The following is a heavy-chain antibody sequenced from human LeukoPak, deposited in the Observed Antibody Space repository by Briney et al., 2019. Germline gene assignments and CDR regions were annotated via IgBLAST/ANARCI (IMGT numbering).Heavy chain of an antibody. CDR3: ARDNVMITFGGVIAPYYFDY. D-gene: IGHD3-16*02. Sequence: GGSLRLSCAASGSTFSSYSMNWVRQAPGKGLEWVSSISSSSSYIYYADSVKGRFTISRDNAKNSLYLQMNSLRAEDTAVYYCARDNVMITFGGVIAPYYFDYWGQGTLVTVSS. CDR2: ISSSSSYI. V-gene: IGHV3-21*01. J-gene: IGHJ4*02. CDR1: GSTFSSYS.